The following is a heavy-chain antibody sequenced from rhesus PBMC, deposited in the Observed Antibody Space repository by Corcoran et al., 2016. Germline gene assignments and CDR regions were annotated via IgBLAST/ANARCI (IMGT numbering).Heavy chain of an antibody. D-gene: IGHD5-30*01. CDR1: GVSVNIYY. CDR2: IVGASGYS. CDR3: MKNTGHSGHAYDY. V-gene: IGHV4-80*01. J-gene: IGHJ4*01. Sequence: QVQLQESGPGLAKPSETLSLTCAVSGVSVNIYYLRWVRQSPGKGLVWVGEIVGASGYSFYNPSLMSRVTISKDASKNQFSLKLSSVTAADTAVYYCMKNTGHSGHAYDYWGQGVLVTVSS.